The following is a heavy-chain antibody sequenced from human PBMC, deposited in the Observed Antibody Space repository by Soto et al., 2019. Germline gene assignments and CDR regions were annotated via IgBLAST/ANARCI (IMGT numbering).Heavy chain of an antibody. J-gene: IGHJ4*02. CDR3: VNGADNRRDGYNWHY. D-gene: IGHD5-12*01. CDR2: ISSNGGST. Sequence: GGSLRLSCAASGFTFSSYAMHWVRQAPGKGLEYVSAISSNGGSTYYADSVKGRFTISRDNSKNTLYLQMSSLRAEDTAVYYCVNGADNRRDGYNWHYWGQGTLVTVSS. CDR1: GFTFSSYA. V-gene: IGHV3-64D*08.